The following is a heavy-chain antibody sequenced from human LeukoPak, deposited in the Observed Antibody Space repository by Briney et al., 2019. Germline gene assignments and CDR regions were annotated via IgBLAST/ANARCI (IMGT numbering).Heavy chain of an antibody. CDR3: ARELVTPSTKKQYYFDY. V-gene: IGHV4-59*01. J-gene: IGHJ4*02. CDR1: GASITSSY. D-gene: IGHD2-21*02. CDR2: IYYSGRT. Sequence: SETLSLTCSVSGASITSSYWSWIRQPPGKGLEWIGYIYYSGRTDYNPSLKSRVTMSLDTSKNHFFLKVSSVTAADTAVYYCARELVTPSTKKQYYFDYWGQGTLVTVSS.